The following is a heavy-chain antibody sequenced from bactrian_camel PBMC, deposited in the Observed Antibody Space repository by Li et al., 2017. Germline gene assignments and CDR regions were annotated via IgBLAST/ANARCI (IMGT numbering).Heavy chain of an antibody. V-gene: IGHV3-2*01. CDR3: AAGSVSPGVYSAYLALAAWAYNY. J-gene: IGHJ4*01. CDR2: IYTGGDPT. CDR1: GFAFGTWY. Sequence: QVQLVESGGGLVQPGGSLRLSCAASGFAFGTWYMSWVRQAPGKGLEWVSSIYTGGDPTYYADSVKGRFTISQDNAKNRVVYLLMNNLKPEDTAMYYCAAGSVSPGVYSAYLALAAWAYNYWCQGTQVTVS. D-gene: IGHD4*01.